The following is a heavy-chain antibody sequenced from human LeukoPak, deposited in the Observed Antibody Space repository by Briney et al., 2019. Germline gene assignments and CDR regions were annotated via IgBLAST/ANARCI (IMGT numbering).Heavy chain of an antibody. CDR3: ARGAGYNYPYYFDY. V-gene: IGHV3-53*01. CDR2: IYGGGNI. D-gene: IGHD5-24*01. Sequence: GGSLRLSCAASGFTVSSNYMNWVRQAPGKGLEWVSVIYGGGNIYYADSVKGRFTISRDNSKNTLYLRMNSLRAEDTAVYYCARGAGYNYPYYFDYWGQGTLVTVSS. J-gene: IGHJ4*02. CDR1: GFTVSSNY.